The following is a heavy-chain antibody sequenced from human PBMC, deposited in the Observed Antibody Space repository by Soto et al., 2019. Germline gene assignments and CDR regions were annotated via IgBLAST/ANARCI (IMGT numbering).Heavy chain of an antibody. V-gene: IGHV2-70*11. D-gene: IGHD5-12*01. CDR1: GFSLSTSGMC. Sequence: SGPTLVNPTQTLTLTCTFSGFSLSTSGMCVSWIRQPPGRALEWLARIDWDDDKYYSTSLKTRLTISKDTSKNQVVLTMTNMDPVDTATYYCVRICYSGYLNRGCFDYWGQGTLVTVSS. J-gene: IGHJ4*02. CDR2: IDWDDDK. CDR3: VRICYSGYLNRGCFDY.